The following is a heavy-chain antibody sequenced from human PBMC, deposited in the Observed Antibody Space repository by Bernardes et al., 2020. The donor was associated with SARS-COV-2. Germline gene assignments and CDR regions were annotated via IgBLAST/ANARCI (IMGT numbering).Heavy chain of an antibody. Sequence: AGVKVPRKASGYTFTDYYIHWVRQAPGQELEWMGRISPNSGGTNYAQKFQGRVTMTRDTSISTAYMELSRLMSDDTAVYYCASRGGTAVTPPEDFDYWGQGTLVAVAS. CDR3: ASRGGTAVTPPEDFDY. CDR2: ISPNSGGT. V-gene: IGHV1-2*06. D-gene: IGHD4-17*01. J-gene: IGHJ4*02. CDR1: GYTFTDYY.